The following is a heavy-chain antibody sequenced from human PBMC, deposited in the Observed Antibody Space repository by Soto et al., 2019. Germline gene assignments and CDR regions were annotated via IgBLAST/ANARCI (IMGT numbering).Heavy chain of an antibody. D-gene: IGHD6-13*01. CDR2: INHSGST. V-gene: IGHV4-34*01. CDR1: GGSFSGYY. J-gene: IGHJ4*02. Sequence: PSETLSLTCAVYGGSFSGYYWSWIRQPPGKGLEWIGEINHSGSTNYNPSLKSRVTISVDTSKNQFSLKLSSVTAADTAVYYCAITRGAAGSTYDYWGQGTLVTVSS. CDR3: AITRGAAGSTYDY.